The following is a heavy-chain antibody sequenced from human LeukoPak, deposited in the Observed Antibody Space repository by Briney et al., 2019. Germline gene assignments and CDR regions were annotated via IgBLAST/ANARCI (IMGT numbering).Heavy chain of an antibody. CDR2: IIPIFGTA. CDR1: GGTFSSYA. CDR3: ARDNTLTRERFGELSENYYYYGTDV. Sequence: ASVKVSCKASGGTFSSYAISWVRQAPGQGLEWMGGIIPIFGTANYAQKFQGRVTITADKSTSTAYMELSSLRSEDTAVYYCARDNTLTRERFGELSENYYYYGTDVWGKGTTVTVSS. J-gene: IGHJ6*04. D-gene: IGHD3-10*01. V-gene: IGHV1-69*06.